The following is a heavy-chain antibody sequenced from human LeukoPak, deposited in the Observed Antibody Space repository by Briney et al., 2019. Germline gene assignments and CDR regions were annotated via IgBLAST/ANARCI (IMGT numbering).Heavy chain of an antibody. D-gene: IGHD6-6*01. J-gene: IGHJ4*02. CDR2: ISGSGGST. V-gene: IGHV3-23*01. CDR1: GFTFSSYS. Sequence: GGSLRLSCAASGFTFSSYSKNWVRQAPGKGLEWVSAISGSGGSTYYAGSVKGRFTISRDNSKNTLFLQMNSLRAEDTAVYYCAKGTYSSSPRDYWGQGTLVTVSS. CDR3: AKGTYSSSPRDY.